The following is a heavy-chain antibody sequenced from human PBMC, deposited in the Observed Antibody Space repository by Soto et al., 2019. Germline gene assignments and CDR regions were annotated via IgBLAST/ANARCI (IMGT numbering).Heavy chain of an antibody. CDR2: INAGNGNT. CDR1: GYTFTGYA. J-gene: IGHJ3*02. Sequence: ASVKVSCKASGYTFTGYAMHWVRQAPGQRLEWMGWINAGNGNTKYSQKFQGRVTITRDTSASTAYMELSSLRSEDTAVYYCARVTEQVAFDIWGQGTMVTVSS. CDR3: ARVTEQVAFDI. V-gene: IGHV1-3*01. D-gene: IGHD1-26*01.